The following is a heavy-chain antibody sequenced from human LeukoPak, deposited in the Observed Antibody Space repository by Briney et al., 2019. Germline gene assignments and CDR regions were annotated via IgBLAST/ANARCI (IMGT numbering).Heavy chain of an antibody. CDR3: AVSLGSSSVPYFDY. V-gene: IGHV4-34*01. CDR2: INHSGST. D-gene: IGHD6-6*01. Sequence: SETLPLTCAVYGGSFSGYYWSWIRQPPGKGLEWIGEINHSGSTNYNPSLKSRVTISVDTSKNQFSLKLSSVTAADTAVYYCAVSLGSSSVPYFDYWGQGTLVTASS. CDR1: GGSFSGYY. J-gene: IGHJ4*02.